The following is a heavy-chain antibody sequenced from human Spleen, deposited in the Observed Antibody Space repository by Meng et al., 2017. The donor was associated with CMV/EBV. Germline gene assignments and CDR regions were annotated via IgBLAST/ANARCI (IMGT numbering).Heavy chain of an antibody. J-gene: IGHJ4*02. CDR2: IYPGDSDT. CDR1: GYSFTSYW. D-gene: IGHD3-10*01. Sequence: GESLKISCKGSGYSFTSYWIAWVRQMPGKGLEWMGIIYPGDSDTRYSPSFQGQVTISADKSISTAYLQWSSLKASDTAMYYCARRNYYGSGSYDTALGYWGQGTLVTVSS. CDR3: ARRNYYGSGSYDTALGY. V-gene: IGHV5-51*01.